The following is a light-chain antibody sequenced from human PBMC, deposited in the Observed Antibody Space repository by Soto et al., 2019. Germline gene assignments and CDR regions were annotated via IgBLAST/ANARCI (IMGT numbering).Light chain of an antibody. CDR1: QSINMQ. J-gene: IGKJ4*01. V-gene: IGKV3-11*01. CDR3: QQRSNWPPDT. Sequence: EIVLTQSPATLSLSPGERATLSCMASQSINMQLAWYRQKPGQAPRLLIYDAFNRATGIPARFSGSGSGTDFTLTISRLQPEDFGVYYCQQRSNWPPDTLCGGTKVDIK. CDR2: DAF.